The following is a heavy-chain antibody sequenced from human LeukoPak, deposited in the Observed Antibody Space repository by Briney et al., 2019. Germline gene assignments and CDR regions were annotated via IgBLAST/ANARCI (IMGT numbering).Heavy chain of an antibody. CDR1: GFTFSSYW. CDR3: ARGIAYYYDSSGFLDC. J-gene: IGHJ4*02. V-gene: IGHV3-7*02. D-gene: IGHD3-22*01. Sequence: GGSLRLSCAASGFTFSSYWMSWVRQAPGKGLEWVANIKQDGSEKYYVDSVKGRFTISRDNAKNSLYLQMNSLRAEDTAVYYCARGIAYYYDSSGFLDCWGQGTLVTVSS. CDR2: IKQDGSEK.